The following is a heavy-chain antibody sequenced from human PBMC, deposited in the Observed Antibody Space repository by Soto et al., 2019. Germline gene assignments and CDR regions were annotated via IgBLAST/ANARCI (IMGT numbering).Heavy chain of an antibody. D-gene: IGHD6-19*01. Sequence: QVQLQQWGAGLLKPSETLSLTCAVYGGSFSGYYWSWIRQPPGKGLEWIGEINHSGSTNYNPSLKSRVTISVHTSTNQFSLKLSSVPAADTAVYYCARLRIAVAGWWASEDAFDIWGQGTMVTVSS. J-gene: IGHJ3*02. CDR3: ARLRIAVAGWWASEDAFDI. CDR2: INHSGST. CDR1: GGSFSGYY. V-gene: IGHV4-34*01.